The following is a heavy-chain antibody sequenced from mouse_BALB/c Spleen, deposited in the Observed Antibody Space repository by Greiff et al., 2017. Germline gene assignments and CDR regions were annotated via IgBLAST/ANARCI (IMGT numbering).Heavy chain of an antibody. CDR2: IYPCSGST. J-gene: IGHJ2*01. Sequence: LQQPGSELVRPGASVKLSCKASGYTFTSYWMHWVKQRPGQGLEWIGNIYPCSGSTNYDEKFKSKATLTVDTSSSTAYMQLSSLTSEDSAVYYGTRGRFIFDYWGQGNALTVSS. D-gene: IGHD1-1*01. CDR1: GYTFTSYW. V-gene: IGHV1S22*01. CDR3: TRGRFIFDY.